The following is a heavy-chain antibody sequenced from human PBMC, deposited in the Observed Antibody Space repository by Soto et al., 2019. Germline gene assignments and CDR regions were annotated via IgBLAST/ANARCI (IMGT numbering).Heavy chain of an antibody. J-gene: IGHJ5*02. V-gene: IGHV1-3*01. D-gene: IGHD3-10*01. CDR1: GYTFTSYA. CDR3: ARAKVTMVRGVTSDWFDP. CDR2: INAGNGNT. Sequence: QVQLVQSGAEVKKPGAAVKVSCKASGYTFTSYAMHWVRQAPGQRLEWMGWINAGNGNTKYSQKFQGRVTITRDTSASTAYMELSRLRSEDTSVYYCARAKVTMVRGVTSDWFDPWGQRTLVTVSS.